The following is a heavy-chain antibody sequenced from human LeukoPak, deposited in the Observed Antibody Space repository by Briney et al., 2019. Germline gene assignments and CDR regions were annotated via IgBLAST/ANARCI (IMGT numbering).Heavy chain of an antibody. Sequence: GGSLRLSCAASGFTFSDYYMSWIRQAPGRGLEWVSYISSSGSTIYYADSVKGRFTISRDNAKNSLYLQMNSLRAEDTAVYYCARDSYDFWSGYYPFDYWGQGTLVTVSS. CDR2: ISSSGSTI. CDR3: ARDSYDFWSGYYPFDY. D-gene: IGHD3-3*01. J-gene: IGHJ4*02. CDR1: GFTFSDYY. V-gene: IGHV3-11*01.